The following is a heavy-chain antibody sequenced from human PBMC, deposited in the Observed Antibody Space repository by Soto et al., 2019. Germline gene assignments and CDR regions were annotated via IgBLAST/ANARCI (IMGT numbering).Heavy chain of an antibody. D-gene: IGHD2-8*01. V-gene: IGHV4-30-2*05. CDR2: IHNSGSP. CDR1: DGNSVDLTDC. CDR3: ARHANRNYYDAFDI. J-gene: IGHJ3*02. Sequence: SLTHPVPWTVVDGNSVDLTDCRSWIKKPPGKGLEWIGHIHNSGSPYNNPSLKSRVTISADTSKNQFSLKLTSVTAADTAVYYCARHANRNYYDAFDIRDQGTMVT.